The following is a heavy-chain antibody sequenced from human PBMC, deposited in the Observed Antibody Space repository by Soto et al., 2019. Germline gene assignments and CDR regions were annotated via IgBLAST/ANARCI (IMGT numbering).Heavy chain of an antibody. J-gene: IGHJ4*02. CDR1: GFSFKSYG. Sequence: QVQVVESGGGVVQPGTSLRLSCVASGFSFKSYGMHWVRQAPGKGLEWVALISNDGSNRYYEDSVKGRFTVSRDNSKNTVSLQMNSLRPEDTALYYCAKPIYDTGVVDYWGQGTHVIVSS. CDR2: ISNDGSNR. CDR3: AKPIYDTGVVDY. V-gene: IGHV3-30*18. D-gene: IGHD7-27*01.